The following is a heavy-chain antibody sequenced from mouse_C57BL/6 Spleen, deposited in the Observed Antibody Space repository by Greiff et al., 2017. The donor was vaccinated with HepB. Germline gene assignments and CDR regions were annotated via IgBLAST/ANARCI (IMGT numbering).Heavy chain of an antibody. CDR2: ISDGGSYT. Sequence: DVKLVESGGGLVKPGGSLKLSCAASGFTFSSYAMSWVRQTPEKRLEWVATISDGGSYTYYPDNVKGRFTISRDNAKNNLYLQMSHLKSEDTAMYYCARDGNDAWFAYWGQGTLVTVSA. CDR3: ARDGNDAWFAY. V-gene: IGHV5-4*01. D-gene: IGHD2-12*01. J-gene: IGHJ3*01. CDR1: GFTFSSYA.